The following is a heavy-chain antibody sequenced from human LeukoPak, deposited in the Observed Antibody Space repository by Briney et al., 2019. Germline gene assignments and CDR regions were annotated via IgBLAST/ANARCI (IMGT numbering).Heavy chain of an antibody. D-gene: IGHD4-23*01. J-gene: IGHJ4*02. CDR3: ARAPGWTTVARPFDS. CDR2: INHSGST. CDR1: GGSFSGYY. V-gene: IGHV4-34*01. Sequence: SETLSLTCAVYGGSFSGYYWSWIRQPPGKGLEWIGEINHSGSTNYNPSLKSRVTISVDTSKNQFSLNLNSVTAADTAVYYCARAPGWTTVARPFDSWGQGTLVTVSS.